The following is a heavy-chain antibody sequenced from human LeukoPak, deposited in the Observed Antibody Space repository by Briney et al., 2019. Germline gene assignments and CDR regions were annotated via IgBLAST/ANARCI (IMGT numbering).Heavy chain of an antibody. Sequence: SETLSLTCTVSGGSISSSSYYWGWIRQPPGKGLEWIGSIYYSGSTYYNPSLKSQVTISVDTSKNQFSLKLSSVTAADTAVYYCATPTGVRLLDAFDIWGQGTMVTVSS. J-gene: IGHJ3*02. V-gene: IGHV4-39*01. CDR1: GGSISSSSYY. D-gene: IGHD4/OR15-4a*01. CDR2: IYYSGST. CDR3: ATPTGVRLLDAFDI.